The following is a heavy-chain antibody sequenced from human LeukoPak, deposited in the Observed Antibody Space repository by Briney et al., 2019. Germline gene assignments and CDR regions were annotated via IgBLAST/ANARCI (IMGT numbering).Heavy chain of an antibody. CDR1: GGSICSGGYY. Sequence: PSETLSLTCTVSGGSICSGGYYWSWIRQHPGKGLEWIGYIYYSGSTYYNPSLKSRVTISVDTSKNQFSLKLSSVTAADTAVYYCARVGGFRKYYFDYWGQGTLVTVSS. CDR3: ARVGGFRKYYFDY. CDR2: IYYSGST. D-gene: IGHD3-16*01. J-gene: IGHJ4*02. V-gene: IGHV4-31*03.